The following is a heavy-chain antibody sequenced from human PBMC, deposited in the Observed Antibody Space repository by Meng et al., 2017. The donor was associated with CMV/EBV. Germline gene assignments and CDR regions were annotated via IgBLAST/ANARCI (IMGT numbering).Heavy chain of an antibody. J-gene: IGHJ5*02. V-gene: IGHV3-23*01. CDR3: ARDYDDFWSGYRYNWFDP. CDR2: ISGSANST. Sequence: GESLKISCAASGFTFSSYAMSWVRQAPGKGLEWVSAISGSANSTYYADSVKGRFTISRDNSKNSLYLQMNSLRAEDTAVYYCARDYDDFWSGYRYNWFDPWGQGTLVTVSS. CDR1: GFTFSSYA. D-gene: IGHD3-3*01.